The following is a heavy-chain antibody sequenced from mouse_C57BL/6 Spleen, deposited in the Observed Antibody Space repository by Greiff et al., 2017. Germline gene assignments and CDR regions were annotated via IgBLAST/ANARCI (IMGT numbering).Heavy chain of an antibody. V-gene: IGHV1-4*01. CDR2: INPTSGYT. CDR1: GYTFTSYT. J-gene: IGHJ4*01. Sequence: QVQLQQPGAELARPGASVKMSCKASGYTFTSYTMHWVKQRPGQGLEWIGYINPTSGYTTYNQKFQDKAPLTADKSSSTASMQLSSLTSEDSAAYCCSRGRRNAIDYWGQGTSVTVSS. CDR3: SRGRRNAIDY.